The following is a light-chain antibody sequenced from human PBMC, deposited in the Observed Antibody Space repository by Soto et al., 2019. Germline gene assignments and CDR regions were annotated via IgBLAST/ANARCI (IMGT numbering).Light chain of an antibody. V-gene: IGLV2-23*01. Sequence: SALTQPASVSGSPGQSITISCTGSSSDVGSYNLVSWYLQHPGKAPKLMIYETIKRPSGVSSRFSGSKSGNTASLTISGLQAEDEADYYCSSYSSSSSFLIFGGGTKVTVL. J-gene: IGLJ2*01. CDR3: SSYSSSSSFLI. CDR2: ETI. CDR1: SSDVGSYNL.